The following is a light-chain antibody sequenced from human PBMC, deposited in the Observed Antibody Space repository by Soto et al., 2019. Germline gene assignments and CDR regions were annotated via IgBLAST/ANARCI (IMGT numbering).Light chain of an antibody. CDR1: GSNIGSNP. CDR2: NSD. V-gene: IGLV1-44*01. Sequence: QLVLTQPPSASGTPGQRVIISCSGSGSNIGSNPVSWYQQLPGTAPKLLISNSDQRPSGVPDRFSGSKSGTSASLAISGLQSEDEADYFCAAWDDSLDGRLFGGGTKLTVL. CDR3: AAWDDSLDGRL. J-gene: IGLJ3*02.